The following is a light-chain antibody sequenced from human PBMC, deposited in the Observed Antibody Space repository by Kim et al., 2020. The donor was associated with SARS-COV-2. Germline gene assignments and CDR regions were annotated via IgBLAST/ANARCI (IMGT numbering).Light chain of an antibody. Sequence: STGEGATLACRASQSVSSSYLAWYQQKPGQAPRLLIYGASNRATGIPDRFSGSGSGTDFTLTISRLEPEDFAVYYCQQYGSSLFTFGGGTKVDIK. CDR2: GAS. CDR1: QSVSSSY. V-gene: IGKV3-20*01. CDR3: QQYGSSLFT. J-gene: IGKJ4*01.